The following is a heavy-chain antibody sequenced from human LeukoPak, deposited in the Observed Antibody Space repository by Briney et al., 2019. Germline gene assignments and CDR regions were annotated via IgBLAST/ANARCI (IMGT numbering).Heavy chain of an antibody. V-gene: IGHV3-7*01. CDR3: TRDGLYYYDSSGYRYFDY. J-gene: IGHJ4*02. D-gene: IGHD3-22*01. CDR1: GFTFSSYW. Sequence: GGSLRLSCAASGFTFSSYWMSWVRQAPGKGLEWVANIKQDGSEKKYVDSVKGRFTISRDNAKNSLYLQMNSLRAEDTAVYFCTRDGLYYYDSSGYRYFDYWGQGTLVTISS. CDR2: IKQDGSEK.